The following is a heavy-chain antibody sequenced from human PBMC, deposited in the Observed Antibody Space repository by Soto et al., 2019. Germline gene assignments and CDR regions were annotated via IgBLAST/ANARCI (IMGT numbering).Heavy chain of an antibody. CDR1: GGSFSGYY. V-gene: IGHV4-34*01. J-gene: IGHJ5*02. Sequence: SETLSLTCAVYGGSFSGYYWSWVRQPPGKGLEWIGEINHSGSTNYNPSLKSRVTISVDTSKNQFSLKLSSVTAADTAVYYCARGHAGAHWFDTWGQGTLVTVSS. CDR2: INHSGST. CDR3: ARGHAGAHWFDT.